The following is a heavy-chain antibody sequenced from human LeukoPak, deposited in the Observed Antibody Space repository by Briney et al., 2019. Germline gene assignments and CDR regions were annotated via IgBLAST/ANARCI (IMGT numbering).Heavy chain of an antibody. Sequence: ASVKVSCKASGYTFTGYYMHWVRQAPGQGPEWMGWINPNSGGTNYAQKFQGRVTMTRDTSISTAYMELSRLRSDDTAVYYCAREGEQLVLWFDPWGQGTLVTVSS. J-gene: IGHJ5*02. D-gene: IGHD6-6*01. CDR3: AREGEQLVLWFDP. V-gene: IGHV1-2*02. CDR1: GYTFTGYY. CDR2: INPNSGGT.